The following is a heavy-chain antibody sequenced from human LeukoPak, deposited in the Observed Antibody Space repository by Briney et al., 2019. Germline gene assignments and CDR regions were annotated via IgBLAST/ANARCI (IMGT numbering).Heavy chain of an antibody. J-gene: IGHJ4*02. CDR2: ISVYKGNT. V-gene: IGHV1-18*01. CDR1: GYTFSNYG. Sequence: ASVKVSCKASGYTFSNYGISWVRQAPGQGLEWMGWISVYKGNTIYAQKVQGRLTMTVDTTTSTAYMELRRLRSDDTAVYYCARDLSGGVAGYFDYWGQGTLATVSS. CDR3: ARDLSGGVAGYFDY. D-gene: IGHD6-19*01.